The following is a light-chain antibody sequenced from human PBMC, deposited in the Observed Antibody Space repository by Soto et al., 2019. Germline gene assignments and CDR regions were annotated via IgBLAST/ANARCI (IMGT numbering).Light chain of an antibody. J-gene: IGKJ1*01. CDR1: QSVLYSSNNKNY. Sequence: DIVMTQSPDSLAVSLGERATINCKSSQSVLYSSNNKNYLAWYHQKPGQPPKLLIYLASTRDSGVPDRFSGSGSGTDFPLTISSLQAEDVEVYYCQQYSSTSWTFGKWTKVEIQ. CDR2: LAS. V-gene: IGKV4-1*01. CDR3: QQYSSTSWT.